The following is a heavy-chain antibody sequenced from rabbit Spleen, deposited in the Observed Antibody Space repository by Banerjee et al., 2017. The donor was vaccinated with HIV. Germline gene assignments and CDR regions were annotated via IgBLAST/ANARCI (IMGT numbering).Heavy chain of an antibody. J-gene: IGHJ4*01. CDR1: GFDISKYG. V-gene: IGHV1S47*01. D-gene: IGHD2-1*01. CDR3: VRDRANIGGDYGPYYFDL. CDR2: IDPLFINT. Sequence: QEQLVESGGGLVQPGGSLKLSCTVSGFDISKYGVTWVRQAPGKGLEWIGYIDPLFINTYYASWVNGRFTISRDDAQNTLYLQLNSLTAADTATYFCVRDRANIGGDYGPYYFDLWGPGTLVTVS.